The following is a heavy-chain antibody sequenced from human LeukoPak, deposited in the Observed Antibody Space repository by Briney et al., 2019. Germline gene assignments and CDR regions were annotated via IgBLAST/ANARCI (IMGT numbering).Heavy chain of an antibody. CDR1: GGTFSSYA. CDR3: ARDGVSGSQRHNWFDP. V-gene: IGHV1-69*01. D-gene: IGHD3-10*01. Sequence: SVKVSCKASGGTFSSYAISWVRQAPGQGLEWMGGIIPIFGTANYAQKFQGRVTITADESTSTDYMELSSLRSEDTAVYYCARDGVSGSQRHNWFDPWGQGTLVTVSS. J-gene: IGHJ5*02. CDR2: IIPIFGTA.